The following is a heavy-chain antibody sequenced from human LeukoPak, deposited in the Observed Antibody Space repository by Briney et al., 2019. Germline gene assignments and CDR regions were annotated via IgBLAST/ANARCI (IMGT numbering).Heavy chain of an antibody. Sequence: SETLSLTCAVYGGSFSGYYWSWIRQPPGKGLEWIGEINHSGSTNYNPSLKSRVTISVDTSKSQFSLKLSSVTAADTAVYYCARGLDYYDSSGYYAPLGWGQGTLVTVSS. CDR3: ARGLDYYDSSGYYAPLG. D-gene: IGHD3-22*01. CDR1: GGSFSGYY. CDR2: INHSGST. J-gene: IGHJ4*02. V-gene: IGHV4-34*01.